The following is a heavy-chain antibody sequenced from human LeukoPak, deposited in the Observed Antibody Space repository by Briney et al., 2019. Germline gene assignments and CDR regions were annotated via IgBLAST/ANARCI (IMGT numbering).Heavy chain of an antibody. D-gene: IGHD6-6*01. CDR1: GFTFSSYE. CDR2: ISSSGSTI. CDR3: ARDYSSSGKYYFDY. J-gene: IGHJ4*02. Sequence: GGSLRLSCAASGFTFSSYEMNWVRQAPGKGLEWGSYISSSGSTIYYADSVKGRFTISRDNAKNSLYLQMNSLRAEDTAVYYCARDYSSSGKYYFDYWGQGTLVTVSS. V-gene: IGHV3-48*03.